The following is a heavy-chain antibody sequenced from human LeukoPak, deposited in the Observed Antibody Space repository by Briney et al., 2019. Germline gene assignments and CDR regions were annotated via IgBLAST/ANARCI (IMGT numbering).Heavy chain of an antibody. CDR2: ISWNSGSI. Sequence: GGSLRLSCAASGFTFDDYAMHWVRHAPGKGLEWVSGISWNSGSIGYADSVKGRFTISRDNAKNSLYLQMNSLRAEDTALYYCAKVRGSSSWFYYFDYWGQGTLVTVSS. D-gene: IGHD6-13*01. V-gene: IGHV3-9*01. CDR3: AKVRGSSSWFYYFDY. J-gene: IGHJ4*02. CDR1: GFTFDDYA.